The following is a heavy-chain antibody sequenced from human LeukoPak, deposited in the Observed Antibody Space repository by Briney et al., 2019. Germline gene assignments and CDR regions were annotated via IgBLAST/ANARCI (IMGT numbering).Heavy chain of an antibody. CDR3: ARDARISYSYYYYIDV. V-gene: IGHV3-66*01. CDR2: IYRGGST. D-gene: IGHD2-15*01. CDR1: GFTLSSNY. Sequence: GGSLRLSRAVSGFTLSSNYVSWVRQAPGKGLEWGSVIYRGGSTYYADSVKGRFTISRDNSKNTLYLQMNSLRAEDTAVYYCARDARISYSYYYYIDVWGKGTTVTVSS. J-gene: IGHJ6*03.